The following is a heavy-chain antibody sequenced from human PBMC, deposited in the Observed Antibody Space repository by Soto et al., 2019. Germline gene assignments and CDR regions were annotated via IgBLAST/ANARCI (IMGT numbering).Heavy chain of an antibody. V-gene: IGHV1-18*01. Sequence: QVQLVQSGAEVKKPGSSVKVSCKASGGTFSSYAISWVRQAPGQGLEWMGWISAYNGNTNYAQKLQGRVTMTTDTSTSTAYMELRSLRSDDTAVYYCARDRRVVILGSDYYYYYGMDVWGQGTTVTVSS. CDR3: ARDRRVVILGSDYYYYYGMDV. CDR2: ISAYNGNT. D-gene: IGHD3-3*01. CDR1: GGTFSSYA. J-gene: IGHJ6*02.